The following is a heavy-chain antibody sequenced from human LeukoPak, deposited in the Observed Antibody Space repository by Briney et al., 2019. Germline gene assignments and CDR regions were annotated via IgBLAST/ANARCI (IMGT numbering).Heavy chain of an antibody. CDR2: ISGSGAAT. Sequence: GGSLRLSCAASGFTFSNCAMNWVRQAPGKGLEWVSAISGSGAATFNADSVKGRFTISRDNSKNTLYLQMNSLRAEDTAVYYCAKDLQLWLSDYWGQGTLVTVSS. CDR3: AKDLQLWLSDY. CDR1: GFTFSNCA. J-gene: IGHJ4*02. V-gene: IGHV3-23*01. D-gene: IGHD5-18*01.